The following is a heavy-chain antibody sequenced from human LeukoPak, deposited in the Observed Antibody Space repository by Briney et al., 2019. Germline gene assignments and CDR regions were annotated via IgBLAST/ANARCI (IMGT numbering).Heavy chain of an antibody. J-gene: IGHJ4*02. CDR3: ARKGGYGMVATRN. CDR1: GFTFSSYS. V-gene: IGHV3-48*04. Sequence: GGSLRLSCAAPGFTFSSYSMKWVRQAPGKGLEWVSYISSSSSTIYYADSVKGRFTISRDNAKSSLYLQMNSLRAEDTAVYYCARKGGYGMVATRNWGQGTLVTVSS. CDR2: ISSSSSTI. D-gene: IGHD5-12*01.